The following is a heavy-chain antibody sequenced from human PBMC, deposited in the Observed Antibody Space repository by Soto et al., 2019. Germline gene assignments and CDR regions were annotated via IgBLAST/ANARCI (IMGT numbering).Heavy chain of an antibody. J-gene: IGHJ4*02. V-gene: IGHV4-39*01. CDR3: ASSTSYDFWSGYYTFGYDFDY. Sequence: PSETLSLTCTVSGGSISSSSYYWGWIRQPPGKGLEWIGSIYYSGSTYYNPSLKSRVTISVDTSKNQFSLKLSSVTAADTAVYYCASSTSYDFWSGYYTFGYDFDYWGQGTLVTVSS. D-gene: IGHD3-3*01. CDR2: IYYSGST. CDR1: GGSISSSSYY.